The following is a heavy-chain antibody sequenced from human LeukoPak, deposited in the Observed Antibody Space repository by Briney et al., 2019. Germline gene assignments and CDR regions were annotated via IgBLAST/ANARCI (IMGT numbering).Heavy chain of an antibody. J-gene: IGHJ6*04. CDR2: IYYSGST. D-gene: IGHD2-2*01. V-gene: IGHV4-59*11. Sequence: PSETLSLTCTVSGGSISSHYWSWIRQPPGKGLEWIGYIYYSGSTNCNPSLTRRVTISVDTSKNHFSLKLRSVPAADTAVYYCARMGDCSSTSCTPRYYYYGMAVWGKATTVTVSS. CDR3: ARMGDCSSTSCTPRYYYYGMAV. CDR1: GGSISSHY.